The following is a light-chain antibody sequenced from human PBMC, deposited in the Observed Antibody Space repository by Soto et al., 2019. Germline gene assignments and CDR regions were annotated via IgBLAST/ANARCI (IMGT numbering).Light chain of an antibody. CDR2: KAS. CDR1: QSINNY. J-gene: IGKJ1*01. Sequence: DLQMTQSPSTLYASVGDRVTITCRASQSINNYLAWYQQKPGKAPKLLIYKASTLESGVPSRFSGSGSGTEFTLSISSLQPDDFATYYCQQYESFPRTFGQGTKVEIK. CDR3: QQYESFPRT. V-gene: IGKV1-5*03.